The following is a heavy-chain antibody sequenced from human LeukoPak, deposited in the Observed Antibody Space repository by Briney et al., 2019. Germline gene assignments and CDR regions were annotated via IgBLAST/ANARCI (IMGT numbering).Heavy chain of an antibody. Sequence: PGGSLRLSCAASGFAFSTYTMHWVRQAPGKGLEWVAVISIDGNIKYYADSVKGRFTISRDNSKNTLYLQMNSLRPEDTAVYYCARDIGVNMIWGQGTLVTVSS. CDR1: GFAFSTYT. CDR3: ARDIGVNMI. CDR2: ISIDGNIK. J-gene: IGHJ4*02. D-gene: IGHD3-22*01. V-gene: IGHV3-30-3*01.